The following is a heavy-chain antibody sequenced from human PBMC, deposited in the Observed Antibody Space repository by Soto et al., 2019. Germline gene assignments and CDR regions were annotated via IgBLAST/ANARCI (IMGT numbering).Heavy chain of an antibody. D-gene: IGHD3-10*01. J-gene: IGHJ6*02. CDR2: IIPIFGTA. Sequence: SVKVSCKASGGTFSSYAISWVRQAPGQGLEWMGGIIPIFGTANYAQKFQGRVTITADESTSTAYMELSSLRSEDTAVYYCARYELSVRGVIKYGMDVWGQGTTVTV. CDR1: GGTFSSYA. V-gene: IGHV1-69*13. CDR3: ARYELSVRGVIKYGMDV.